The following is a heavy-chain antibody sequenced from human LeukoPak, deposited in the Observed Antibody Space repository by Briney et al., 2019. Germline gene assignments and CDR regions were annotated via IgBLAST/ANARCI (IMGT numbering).Heavy chain of an antibody. V-gene: IGHV3-15*01. D-gene: IGHD6-13*01. Sequence: PGGSLRLSCAASGFTFSNAWMSWVRQAPGKGLEWVGRIKSKTDGGTTDYAAPVKGRFTISRDDSKNTLYLQMNSLKTEDTAVYYCTTGLVPAAIGYSSSWYTIQGSFYWGQRTLVTVSS. CDR1: GFTFSNAW. CDR3: TTGLVPAAIGYSSSWYTIQGSFY. J-gene: IGHJ4*02. CDR2: IKSKTDGGTT.